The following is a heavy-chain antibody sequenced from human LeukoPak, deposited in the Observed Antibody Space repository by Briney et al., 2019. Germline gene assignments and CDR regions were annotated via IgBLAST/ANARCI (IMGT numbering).Heavy chain of an antibody. CDR2: MNSNTGNT. CDR3: TRGRGGTIDRGYMDY. Sequence: ASVKVSCKASGYTFINYDIMWVRQATGQGLEWMGWMNSNTGNTGYAQRFQGRATMTRDTSMSTAYMDLSSLGSEDTAIYYCTRGRGGTIDRGYMDYWGQGTLVTVSS. D-gene: IGHD1-1*01. CDR1: GYTFINYD. J-gene: IGHJ4*02. V-gene: IGHV1-8*01.